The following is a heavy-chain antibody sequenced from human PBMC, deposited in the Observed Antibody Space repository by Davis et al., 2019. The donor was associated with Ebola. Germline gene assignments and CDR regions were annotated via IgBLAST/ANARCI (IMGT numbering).Heavy chain of an antibody. Sequence: GESLKISCAASGFTFSSYSMNWVRQAPGKGLEWVSSISSSRFYIYYADSVKGRFTISRDNAKNSLYLQMNSLRAEDTAVYYCAGGKDSSGWYGDDAFDFWGQGTMVTVSS. CDR2: ISSSRFYI. J-gene: IGHJ3*01. V-gene: IGHV3-21*01. D-gene: IGHD6-19*01. CDR1: GFTFSSYS. CDR3: AGGKDSSGWYGDDAFDF.